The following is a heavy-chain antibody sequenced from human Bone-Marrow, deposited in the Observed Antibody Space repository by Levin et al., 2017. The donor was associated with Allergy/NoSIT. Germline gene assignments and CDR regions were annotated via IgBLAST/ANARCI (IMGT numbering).Heavy chain of an antibody. J-gene: IGHJ3*02. Sequence: GGSLRLSCAASGFTFSSYGMHWVRQAPGKGLEWVAVISYDGSNKYYADSVKGRFTISRDNSKNTLYLQMNSLRAEDTAVYYCAKIYGDYDVMQAFDIWGQGTMVTVSS. V-gene: IGHV3-30*18. D-gene: IGHD4-17*01. CDR1: GFTFSSYG. CDR3: AKIYGDYDVMQAFDI. CDR2: ISYDGSNK.